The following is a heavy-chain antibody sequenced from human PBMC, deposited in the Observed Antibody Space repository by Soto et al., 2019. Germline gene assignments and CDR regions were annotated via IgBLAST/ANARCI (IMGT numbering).Heavy chain of an antibody. V-gene: IGHV1-18*01. D-gene: IGHD4-17*01. Sequence: QVQLVQSGPEVKKPGASVKVSCKASGYSFSTYNISWVRQAPGQGLEWMGRISNYNGNTDYVQKFEGRLVMTTKTSTTTAYMELTSLTSDDAAVYYCARTSVVNSLDYWGQGTLVSVSS. CDR2: ISNYNGNT. CDR3: ARTSVVNSLDY. J-gene: IGHJ4*02. CDR1: GYSFSTYN.